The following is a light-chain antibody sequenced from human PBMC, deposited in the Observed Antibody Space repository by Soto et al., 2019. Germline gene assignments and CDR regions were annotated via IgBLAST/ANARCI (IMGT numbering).Light chain of an antibody. V-gene: IGLV2-23*02. CDR3: CSYAGSSTSLYV. Sequence: PPSPLAGSPGPSITLSCPGNRSDVGRYNLVSWYQQHPGKAPKLMIYEVSKRPSGVSNRFSGSKSGNTASLTISGLQAEDEADYYCCSYAGSSTSLYVFGTGTKVTVL. J-gene: IGLJ1*01. CDR1: RSDVGRYNL. CDR2: EVS.